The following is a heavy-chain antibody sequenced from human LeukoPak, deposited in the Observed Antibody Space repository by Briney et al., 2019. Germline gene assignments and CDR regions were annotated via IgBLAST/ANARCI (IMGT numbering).Heavy chain of an antibody. D-gene: IGHD6-19*01. CDR1: GGSMSPYH. CDR3: ARAVSGRFDY. J-gene: IGHJ4*02. CDR2: IYYSGST. Sequence: SETLSLTCTVSGGSMSPYHWGWIRQPPGKGLEWTGCIYYSGSTNYNPSLNSRVTISVDTSKSQFSLRLSSVTAADTAICYCARAVSGRFDYWGQGTLVTVSS. V-gene: IGHV4-59*08.